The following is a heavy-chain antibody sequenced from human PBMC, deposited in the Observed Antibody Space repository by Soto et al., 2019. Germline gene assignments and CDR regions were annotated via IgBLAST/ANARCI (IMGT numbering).Heavy chain of an antibody. Sequence: QVQLEESGGGVVQPGRSLRLSCAASEFDFSNFAMHWVRQAPGKGLEWMAVISYDGDTQYYADSAKGRFTISRDNSKNTLYLQINSLTSEDTAVYDCVRGQGIFALRSPVEPCGQGTVVSVSS. J-gene: IGHJ5*02. CDR1: EFDFSNFA. V-gene: IGHV3-30-3*01. CDR3: VRGQGIFALRSPVEP. CDR2: ISYDGDTQ. D-gene: IGHD3-3*01.